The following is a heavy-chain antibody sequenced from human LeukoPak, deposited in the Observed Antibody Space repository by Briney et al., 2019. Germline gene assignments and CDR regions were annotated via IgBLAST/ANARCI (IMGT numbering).Heavy chain of an antibody. CDR2: IYYSGST. CDR1: GGSISSGGYY. D-gene: IGHD5-12*01. V-gene: IGHV4-31*03. CDR3: ARAYHIGAPPDY. J-gene: IGHJ4*02. Sequence: SETLSLTCTVSGGSISSGGYYWSWIRQHPGKGLEWIGYIYYSGSTYYNPSLKSRVTISVDTSKNQFSLKLSSVTAADTAVYYCARAYHIGAPPDYWGQGTLVTVSS.